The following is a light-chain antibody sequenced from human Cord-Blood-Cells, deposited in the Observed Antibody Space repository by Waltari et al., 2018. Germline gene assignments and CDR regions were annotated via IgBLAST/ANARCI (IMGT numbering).Light chain of an antibody. CDR2: AAS. Sequence: IQMTESPASVSASVCDRVTISCRASQVISSWLALYQQKPGKAPKLLLYAASSLESGVPSRLSVSRSGTDFTLTISSRQPEDFATYYCQQAKSVPPWTFGQGTKVEIK. CDR1: QVISSW. CDR3: QQAKSVPPWT. J-gene: IGKJ1*01. V-gene: IGKV1-12*01.